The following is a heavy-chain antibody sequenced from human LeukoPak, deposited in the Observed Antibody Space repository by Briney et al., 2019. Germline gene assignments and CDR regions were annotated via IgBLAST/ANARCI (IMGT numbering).Heavy chain of an antibody. CDR2: IDWEDDK. J-gene: IGHJ3*02. Sequence: SGPALVKPTQTRTLTCPFSGFSLRTTGMCVSWIRQPPGKALEWLARIDWEDDKYYSTSLRTRLTISKDISRNQVVLAMTKMDALPESTGHDDRTQCNRMGNHGDDYFVIWGQGTTVTVSS. V-gene: IGHV2-70*08. CDR1: GFSLRTTGMC. D-gene: IGHD3-16*01. CDR3: DRTQCNRMGNHGDDYFVI.